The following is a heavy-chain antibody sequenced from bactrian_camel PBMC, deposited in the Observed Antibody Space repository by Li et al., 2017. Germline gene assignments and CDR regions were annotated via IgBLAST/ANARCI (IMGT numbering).Heavy chain of an antibody. CDR1: GYTFSDYC. Sequence: VQLVESGGGSVQAGGSLRLSCVGSGYTFSDYCMGWLRQAPGKEDEVVASMDNDRTIKYADSVKGRFVISKDNAKDTLYLQMNSLKIEDTAVYYCALGSSRQVTMTARGKGTQVTVS. CDR2: MDNDRTI. V-gene: IGHV3S53*01. D-gene: IGHD1*01. J-gene: IGHJ4*01.